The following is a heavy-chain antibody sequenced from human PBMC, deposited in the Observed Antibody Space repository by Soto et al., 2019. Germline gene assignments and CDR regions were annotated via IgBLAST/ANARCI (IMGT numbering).Heavy chain of an antibody. CDR1: GFTFSSYS. CDR2: ISSSSSYI. J-gene: IGHJ6*02. Sequence: PGGSLRLSCAASGFTFSSYSMNWVRQAPGKGLEWVSSISSSSSYIYYADSVKGRFTISRDNAKNSLYLQMNSLRAEDTAVYYCARSLFRGVSSGMDVWGQGTTVTVSS. V-gene: IGHV3-21*01. CDR3: ARSLFRGVSSGMDV. D-gene: IGHD3-10*01.